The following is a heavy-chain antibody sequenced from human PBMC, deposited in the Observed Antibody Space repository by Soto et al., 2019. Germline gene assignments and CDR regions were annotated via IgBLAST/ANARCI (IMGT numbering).Heavy chain of an antibody. V-gene: IGHV4-34*01. D-gene: IGHD4-17*01. CDR2: INHSGST. Sequence: SETLSLTCAVYGGSFSGYYWSWIRQPPGKGLEWIGEINHSGSTNYNPSLKSRVTISVDTSKNQFSLKLSSVTAADTAVYYCAREVDYGDYFDYWGQGTLVTVSS. CDR3: AREVDYGDYFDY. J-gene: IGHJ4*02. CDR1: GGSFSGYY.